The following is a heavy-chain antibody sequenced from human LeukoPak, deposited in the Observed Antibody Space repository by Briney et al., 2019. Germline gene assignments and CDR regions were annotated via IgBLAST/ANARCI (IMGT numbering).Heavy chain of an antibody. CDR2: IDWDDDK. J-gene: IGHJ4*02. Sequence: SGPTLVNPTQTLTLTCTFSGFSLRISGMCVSWIRQPPGKALEWLARIDWDDDKYYSTSLKTRLTISKDTSKTQVVLTMTNMDPVDTATYYCARISTYSSGDFDYWGQGTLVTVSS. CDR1: GFSLRISGMC. CDR3: ARISTYSSGDFDY. V-gene: IGHV2-70*11. D-gene: IGHD3-22*01.